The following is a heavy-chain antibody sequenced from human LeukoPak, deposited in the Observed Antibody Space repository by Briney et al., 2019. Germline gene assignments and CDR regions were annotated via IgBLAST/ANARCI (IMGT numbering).Heavy chain of an antibody. Sequence: SMKVSCKASGGTFSSYAISWVRQAPGQGLEWMGGIIPIFGTANYAQKFQGRVTITADESTSTAYMELSSLRSEDTAVYYCAGGDSSGYYLLYFDYWGQGTLVTVSS. CDR3: AGGDSSGYYLLYFDY. CDR1: GGTFSSYA. V-gene: IGHV1-69*13. CDR2: IIPIFGTA. J-gene: IGHJ4*02. D-gene: IGHD3-22*01.